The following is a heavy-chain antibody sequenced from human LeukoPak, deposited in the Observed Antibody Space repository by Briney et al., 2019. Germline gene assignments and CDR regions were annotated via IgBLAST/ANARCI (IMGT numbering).Heavy chain of an antibody. CDR3: ARAVTGNGKAYYFDY. CDR2: IYYSGST. D-gene: IGHD1-1*01. CDR1: GGSISSSTYF. Sequence: SETLSLTCTVSGGSISSSTYFWGWIRQPPGKGLEWIGTIYYSGSTYYNPSLKSRVTISVDTSKNQFSLKLSSVTAADTAVYYCARAVTGNGKAYYFDYWGQGTLVTVSS. J-gene: IGHJ4*02. V-gene: IGHV4-39*07.